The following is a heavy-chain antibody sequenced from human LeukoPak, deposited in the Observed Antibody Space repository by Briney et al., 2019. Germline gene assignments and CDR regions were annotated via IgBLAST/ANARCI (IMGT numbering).Heavy chain of an antibody. CDR2: IFPGDSDT. Sequence: GESLKISCKGSGHRFTSHWIGWVRQMPGKGLEWMGIIFPGDSDTAYSPSFQGQVTISADKSINTAYLQWNSLKASDSAMYYCATSESQTKFDYWGQGILVTVSS. CDR3: ATSESQTKFDY. V-gene: IGHV5-51*01. D-gene: IGHD1/OR15-1a*01. J-gene: IGHJ4*02. CDR1: GHRFTSHW.